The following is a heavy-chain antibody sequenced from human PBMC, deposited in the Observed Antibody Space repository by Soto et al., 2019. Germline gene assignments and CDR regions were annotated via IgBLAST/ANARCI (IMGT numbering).Heavy chain of an antibody. CDR2: IIPIFGTA. J-gene: IGHJ6*02. CDR1: GGTFSSYA. V-gene: IGHV1-69*13. CDR3: ARLGGRAIFGVGIPPSSDPYEMEA. Sequence: SVKVSCTASGGTFSSYAISWVLQAPGQGLEWMGGIIPIFGTANYAQKFQGRVTITADDSTSTAYMELSSLRSEDTAVYYCARLGGRAIFGVGIPPSSDPYEMEASGQ. D-gene: IGHD3-3*02.